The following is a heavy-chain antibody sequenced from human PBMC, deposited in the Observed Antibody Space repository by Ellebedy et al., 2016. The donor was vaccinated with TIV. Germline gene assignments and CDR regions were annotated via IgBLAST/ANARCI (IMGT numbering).Heavy chain of an antibody. J-gene: IGHJ3*02. CDR3: ARGRGDSGYDFGDAFDI. CDR2: IIPIFGSA. V-gene: IGHV1-69*13. D-gene: IGHD5-12*01. CDR1: GGTFSSYA. Sequence: SVKVSXXASGGTFSSYAISWVRQAPGQGLEWVGGIIPIFGSANYAQKFQGRVTITADESTSTAYMELSSLRSEDTAVYYCARGRGDSGYDFGDAFDIWGQGTMVTVSS.